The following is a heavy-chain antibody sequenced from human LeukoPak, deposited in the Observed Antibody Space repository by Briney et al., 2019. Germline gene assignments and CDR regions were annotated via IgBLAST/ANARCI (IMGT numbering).Heavy chain of an antibody. CDR1: GGSFSGYY. V-gene: IGHV4-34*01. J-gene: IGHJ4*02. CDR3: ASAERGY. Sequence: SETLSLTCAAYGGSFSGYYWSWIRQPPGKGLEWIGEINHSGSTNYNPSLKSRVTISVDTSKNQFSLKLSSVTAADTAVYYCASAERGYWGQGTLVTVSS. CDR2: INHSGST.